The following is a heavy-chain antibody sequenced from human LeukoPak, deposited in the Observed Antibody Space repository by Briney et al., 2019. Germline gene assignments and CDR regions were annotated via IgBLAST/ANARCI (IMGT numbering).Heavy chain of an antibody. CDR3: ATDRDNSDWQKRFDS. J-gene: IGHJ4*02. D-gene: IGHD2-21*02. CDR1: GFSFSTYW. Sequence: GTSLRLSCAASGFSFSTYWMNWYRQAPGKGLEWVGNINQDASEINYVDSVRGRFTISRDNAKNSLHLQMNSLRAEDTAVCYCATDRDNSDWQKRFDSWGQGTLVTVSS. CDR2: INQDASEI. V-gene: IGHV3-7*01.